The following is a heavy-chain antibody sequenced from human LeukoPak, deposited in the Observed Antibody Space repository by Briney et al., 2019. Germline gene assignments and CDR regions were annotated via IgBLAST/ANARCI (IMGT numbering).Heavy chain of an antibody. CDR2: IYYSGST. J-gene: IGHJ4*01. CDR3: ARTDPVDTAMVYDY. D-gene: IGHD5-18*01. CDR1: GGSISSYY. Sequence: PSETLSLTCTVSGGSISSYYWSWIRQPPGKGLEWIGYIYYSGSTNYNPSLKSRVTISVDTSKNQFSLKLSSVTAADTAVYYCARTDPVDTAMVYDYWGQEPWSPSPQ. V-gene: IGHV4-59*01.